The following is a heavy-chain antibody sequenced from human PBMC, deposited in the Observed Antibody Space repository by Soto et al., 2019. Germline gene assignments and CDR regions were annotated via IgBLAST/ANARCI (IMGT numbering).Heavy chain of an antibody. D-gene: IGHD4-17*01. CDR3: ARDPSNDYGDATFDY. CDR2: IIPSYDRV. V-gene: IGHV1-69*06. J-gene: IGHJ4*02. CDR1: GDTFKSYA. Sequence: QVHLVQSGAEVKKPGSSVRVSCKGSGDTFKSYAISWVRQAPGQGLEYMGGIIPSYDRVNYAQKCQGRVTMTADRSTSTAYMELRSLRSADTAVYYCARDPSNDYGDATFDYWGQGTLITVSS.